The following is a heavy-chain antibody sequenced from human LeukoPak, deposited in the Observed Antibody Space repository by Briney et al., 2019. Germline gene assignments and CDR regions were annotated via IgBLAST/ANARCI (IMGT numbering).Heavy chain of an antibody. CDR3: ARGSQVKLDY. CDR2: ISSSSSYI. CDR1: GFTFSSYG. J-gene: IGHJ4*02. V-gene: IGHV3-21*01. Sequence: GGSLRLSCAASGFTFSSYGMHWVRQAPGKGLEWVSSISSSSSYIYYADSVKGRFTISRDNAKNSLYLQMNSLRAEDTAVYYCARGSQVKLDYWGQGTLVTVSS.